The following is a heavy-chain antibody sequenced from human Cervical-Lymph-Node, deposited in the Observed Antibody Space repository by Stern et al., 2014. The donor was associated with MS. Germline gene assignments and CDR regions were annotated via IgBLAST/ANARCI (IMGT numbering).Heavy chain of an antibody. J-gene: IGHJ4*02. D-gene: IGHD3-22*01. Sequence: QVQLVQSGPEVKKPGASVKVSCKASGYTFNNYGISWVRQAPGQGLEWMGWISAYHGNTNSAQKLQGRVTMTTDTSTSTAYMELRSLRSDDTAVYYCARDLGAYFNYYDTSGYFQPLDYWGQGTLVTVSS. CDR2: ISAYHGNT. V-gene: IGHV1-18*01. CDR1: GYTFNNYG. CDR3: ARDLGAYFNYYDTSGYFQPLDY.